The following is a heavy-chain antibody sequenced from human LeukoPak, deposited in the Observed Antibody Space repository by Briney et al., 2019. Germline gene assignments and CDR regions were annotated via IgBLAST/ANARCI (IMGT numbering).Heavy chain of an antibody. D-gene: IGHD3-3*01. CDR3: ARVLRFLEWLSPGYYYYYMDV. Sequence: GGSLRLSCAASGFTFKLYWMHWVRQVPGRGPVWVSRINHDGSDTIYADSVKGRFTISRDNSKNTLYLQMNSLRAEDTAVYYCARVLRFLEWLSPGYYYYYMDVWGKGTTVTVSS. CDR2: INHDGSDT. V-gene: IGHV3-74*01. CDR1: GFTFKLYW. J-gene: IGHJ6*03.